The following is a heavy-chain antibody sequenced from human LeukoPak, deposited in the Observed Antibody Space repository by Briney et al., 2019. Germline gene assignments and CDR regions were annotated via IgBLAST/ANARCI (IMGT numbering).Heavy chain of an antibody. Sequence: PSETLSLTCAISGGSISSSNWWSWVRQPPGKGLEWIGEIYHSGSTNYSPSLKSRVTISVDKSKNQFSLKVTSVTAADTAVYYWARVSSGSYYFDSWGQGTLVTVSS. CDR2: IYHSGST. CDR1: GGSISSSNW. V-gene: IGHV4-4*02. J-gene: IGHJ4*02. CDR3: ARVSSGSYYFDS. D-gene: IGHD1-26*01.